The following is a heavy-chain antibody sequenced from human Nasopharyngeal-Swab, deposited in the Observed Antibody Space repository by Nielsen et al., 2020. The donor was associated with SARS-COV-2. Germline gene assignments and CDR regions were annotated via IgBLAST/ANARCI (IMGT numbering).Heavy chain of an antibody. CDR3: AKENGDSNYYYGMDV. J-gene: IGHJ6*02. CDR2: ISCSCGST. Sequence: GESLKISCAASGFTFSSYAMSCVRQAPGKGLEWASAISCSCGSTYYADSFKGRFPISRDNSKNTLYLQMNSLRAEDTAVYYCAKENGDSNYYYGMDVWGQGTTVTVSS. CDR1: GFTFSSYA. D-gene: IGHD4-17*01. V-gene: IGHV3-23*01.